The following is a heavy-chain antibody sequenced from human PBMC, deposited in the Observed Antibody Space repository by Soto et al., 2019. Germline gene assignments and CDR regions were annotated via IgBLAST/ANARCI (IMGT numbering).Heavy chain of an antibody. Sequence: SETLSLTCAFYGGSFSGYYWSWIRQPPGKGLEWLGDINPSGSTNYNPALKSRVIMSVDTSKKQFSLNVTSVTAADTAVYYCARGARRRPPRDAFDIWGQGTMVTVSS. V-gene: IGHV4-34*01. CDR1: GGSFSGYY. CDR2: INPSGST. CDR3: ARGARRRPPRDAFDI. J-gene: IGHJ3*02.